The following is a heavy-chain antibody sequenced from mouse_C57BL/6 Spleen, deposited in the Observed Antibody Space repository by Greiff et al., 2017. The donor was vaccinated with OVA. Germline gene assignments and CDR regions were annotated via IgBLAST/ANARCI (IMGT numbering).Heavy chain of an antibody. J-gene: IGHJ2*01. V-gene: IGHV1-4*01. D-gene: IGHD3-2*01. Sequence: VQLQQSGAELVRPGASVKMSCKASGYTFTSYTMHWVKQRPGQGLEWIGYINPSSGYTKYNQKFKDKATLTADKSSSTAYVQLSSLTSEGSAVYDGAGEDNSGYGEYWGQGTTLTVSS. CDR1: GYTFTSYT. CDR3: AGEDNSGYGEY. CDR2: INPSSGYT.